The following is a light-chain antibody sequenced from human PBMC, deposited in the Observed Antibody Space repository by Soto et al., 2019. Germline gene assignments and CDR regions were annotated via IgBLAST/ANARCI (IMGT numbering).Light chain of an antibody. V-gene: IGKV3-20*01. Sequence: DIVLTHSPGTLSLSPGERATLSCRASQSVSSSYLAWYQQKPGQAPRLLIYGASSRATGIPDRFSGSGSGTDFTLTISRLEPEDLAVYYCQQYGSSPLLTFGGGTKVDIK. CDR3: QQYGSSPLLT. CDR2: GAS. CDR1: QSVSSSY. J-gene: IGKJ4*01.